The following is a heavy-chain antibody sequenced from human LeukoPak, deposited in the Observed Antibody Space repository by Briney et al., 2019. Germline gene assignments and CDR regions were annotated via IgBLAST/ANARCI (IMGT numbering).Heavy chain of an antibody. D-gene: IGHD2-2*01. Sequence: SGPTLVNPTQTLTLTCTFSGFSLSTSGVGVGWSRQPPGKALAWLALIYWDDDKRYSPSLKSRLTIPMDTSKNQAVLTMTNMETVDTATYYGAHSPIKDIVVVPAAKGVWFDPWGQGTLVTVSS. CDR2: IYWDDDK. CDR1: GFSLSTSGVG. J-gene: IGHJ5*02. CDR3: AHSPIKDIVVVPAAKGVWFDP. V-gene: IGHV2-5*02.